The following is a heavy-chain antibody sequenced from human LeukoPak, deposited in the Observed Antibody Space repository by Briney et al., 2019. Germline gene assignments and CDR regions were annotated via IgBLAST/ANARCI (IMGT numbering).Heavy chain of an antibody. V-gene: IGHV3-7*03. J-gene: IGHJ4*02. D-gene: IGHD6-19*01. CDR1: GFTFSSYW. CDR2: IKQDGSEK. CDR3: ARPYSSGWYGDYFDY. Sequence: PGGSLRLSCAASGFTFSSYWMSWVRQAPGKGLEWVANIKQDGSEKYYVDSVKGRFTISRDNAKNSLYLQMNSLRAEDTAVYYCARPYSSGWYGDYFDYWGQGTLVTVSS.